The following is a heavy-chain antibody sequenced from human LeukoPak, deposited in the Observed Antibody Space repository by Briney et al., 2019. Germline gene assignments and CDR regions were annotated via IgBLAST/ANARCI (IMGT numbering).Heavy chain of an antibody. CDR2: IKQDESEK. CDR1: GFSFANFA. V-gene: IGHV3-7*01. CDR3: ARDKIEGPTKLDY. Sequence: GGSLRLSCAASGFSFANFAMSWVRQAPGKGLEWVANIKQDESEKYYVDSLKGRFTISRDNAKNSLYLQMNSLRAEDTAVYYCARDKIEGPTKLDYWGQGILVTVSS. J-gene: IGHJ4*02. D-gene: IGHD1-1*01.